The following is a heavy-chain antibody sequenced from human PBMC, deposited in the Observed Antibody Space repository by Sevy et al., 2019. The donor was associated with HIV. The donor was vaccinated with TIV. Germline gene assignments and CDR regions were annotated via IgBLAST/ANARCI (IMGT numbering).Heavy chain of an antibody. CDR3: ARDGGYSIKWYPLY. CDR1: EFTFNNYG. Sequence: GGSLRLSCAASEFTFNNYGMHWVRQAPGKGLEWVAVISYEGTETFYAASVEGRFTISRDNSKNMLSLQINSLRPEDTAVYYCARDGGYSIKWYPLYWGHGTLVTVSS. J-gene: IGHJ4*01. D-gene: IGHD6-13*01. V-gene: IGHV3-30*03. CDR2: ISYEGTET.